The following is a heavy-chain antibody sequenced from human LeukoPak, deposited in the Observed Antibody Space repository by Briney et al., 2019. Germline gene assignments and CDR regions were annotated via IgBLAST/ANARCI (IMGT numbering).Heavy chain of an antibody. J-gene: IGHJ4*02. V-gene: IGHV1-18*01. CDR1: GYTFTSYG. Sequence: GASVKVSCKASGYTFTSYGISWVRQAPGQGLEWMGWISAYNGNTNYAQKLQGRVTMTTDTSTSTACMELRSLRSDDTAVYYCARVEAARPPRYCLPDYWGQGTLVTVSS. D-gene: IGHD3-10*01. CDR2: ISAYNGNT. CDR3: ARVEAARPPRYCLPDY.